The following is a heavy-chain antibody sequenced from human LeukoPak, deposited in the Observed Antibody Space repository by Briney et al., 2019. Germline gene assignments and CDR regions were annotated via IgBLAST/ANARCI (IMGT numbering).Heavy chain of an antibody. V-gene: IGHV1-8*02. CDR1: GGTFSSYA. D-gene: IGHD3-22*01. CDR2: MNPNSGNT. Sequence: ASVKVSCRASGGTFSSYAINWVRQATGQGLEWMGWMNPNSGNTGYAQKFQGRVTMTRNTSISTAYMELSSLRSEDTAVYYCARHNPYYYYDSSGRGFDYWGQGTLVTVSS. J-gene: IGHJ4*02. CDR3: ARHNPYYYYDSSGRGFDY.